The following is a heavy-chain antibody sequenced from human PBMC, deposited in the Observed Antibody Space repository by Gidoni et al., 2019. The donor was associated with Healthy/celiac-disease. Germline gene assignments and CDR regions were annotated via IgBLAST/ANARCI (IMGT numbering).Heavy chain of an antibody. CDR2: IIPILGIA. CDR3: ARETFPGEFDSSGYPPPHYYYYGMDV. V-gene: IGHV1-69*04. Sequence: QVQLVQSGAEVKKPGSSVKVSCKASGGTFSSYAISWVRQAPGQGLEWMGRIIPILGIANYAQKFQGRVTITADKSTSTAYMELSSLRSEDTAVYYCARETFPGEFDSSGYPPPHYYYYGMDVWGQGTTVTVSS. CDR1: GGTFSSYA. J-gene: IGHJ6*02. D-gene: IGHD3-22*01.